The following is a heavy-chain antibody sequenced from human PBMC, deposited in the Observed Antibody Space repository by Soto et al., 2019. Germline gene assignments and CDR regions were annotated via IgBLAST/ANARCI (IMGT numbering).Heavy chain of an antibody. Sequence: ASVKLSCKASGYTFTGYYMHWVRQAPGQGLEWMGWINPNSGGTNYAQKFQGWVTMTRDTSISTAYMELSRLRSDDTAVYYCACTRAVAGTFWFDPWGQGTLVTVSS. J-gene: IGHJ5*02. CDR1: GYTFTGYY. CDR3: ACTRAVAGTFWFDP. V-gene: IGHV1-2*04. D-gene: IGHD6-19*01. CDR2: INPNSGGT.